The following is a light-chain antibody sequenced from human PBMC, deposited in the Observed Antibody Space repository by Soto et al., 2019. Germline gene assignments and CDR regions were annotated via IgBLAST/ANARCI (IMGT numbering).Light chain of an antibody. Sequence: EIVLTQSPATLSLSPGERATLSCRASQSVSSYLAWYQQKPGQAPRLLIYDASNRATGIPARFSGSGSGTDFTLTISSLGPEAFAVYYCQQRSNWPPRITFGQGTRLEIK. J-gene: IGKJ5*01. CDR3: QQRSNWPPRIT. CDR1: QSVSSY. V-gene: IGKV3-11*01. CDR2: DAS.